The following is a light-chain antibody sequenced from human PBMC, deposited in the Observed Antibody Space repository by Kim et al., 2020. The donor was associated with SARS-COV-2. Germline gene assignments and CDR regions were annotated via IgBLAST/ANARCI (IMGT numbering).Light chain of an antibody. Sequence: DIQMTQSPSSLSASVGDRVTITCRASQSVSGYLNWYQQEPGKAPKVLIFAASSLQSGVPSRFSGSGSGTDFTLTITSLQPEDFATYYCQQSYRTPYTFGQGNKLEI. J-gene: IGKJ2*01. CDR2: AAS. CDR3: QQSYRTPYT. CDR1: QSVSGY. V-gene: IGKV1-39*01.